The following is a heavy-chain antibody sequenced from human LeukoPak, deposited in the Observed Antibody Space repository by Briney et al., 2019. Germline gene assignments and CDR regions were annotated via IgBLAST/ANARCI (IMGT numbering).Heavy chain of an antibody. CDR2: INHNGRP. V-gene: IGHV4-34*01. Sequence: SDTLSLTCAVYGGSFTGYYWSWIRHLPGKGLEWIGQINHNGRPTYNPSLKSRFIISIDPSKNQFSLRLSSVTAADTAVYYCARETRGGSWYGLNYYYYYMDVWGKGTTVTVSS. J-gene: IGHJ6*03. D-gene: IGHD6-13*01. CDR1: GGSFTGYY. CDR3: ARETRGGSWYGLNYYYYYMDV.